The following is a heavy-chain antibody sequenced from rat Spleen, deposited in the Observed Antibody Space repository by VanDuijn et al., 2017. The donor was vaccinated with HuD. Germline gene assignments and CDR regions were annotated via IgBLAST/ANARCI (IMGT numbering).Heavy chain of an antibody. CDR3: TMGSHYHDVPYYYEY. CDR2: ISSGGGNT. J-gene: IGHJ2*01. D-gene: IGHD1-12*02. CDR1: GFTFINYH. Sequence: EVQLVESGGGLVQPGRSLKLSCAASGFTFINYHMTWVRQAPTKGLEWVASISSGGGNTYFRDSVKGRFTISRDNAKSTLYLQMNSLRSEDTATYYCTMGSHYHDVPYYYEYWGQGVMVTVSA. V-gene: IGHV5-25*01.